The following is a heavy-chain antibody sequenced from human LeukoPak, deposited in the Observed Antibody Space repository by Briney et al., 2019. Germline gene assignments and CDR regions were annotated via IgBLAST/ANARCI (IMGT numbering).Heavy chain of an antibody. CDR1: GYTFTGYY. J-gene: IGHJ6*03. Sequence: ASVKVSCKASGYTFTGYYMHWVRQAPGQGLEWMGWINPNSGGTNYAQKFQGRVTMTRDTSISTAYMELSRLRSDDTAVYYCARDGERYNWNYGEYYYYMDVWGKGTTVTVSS. V-gene: IGHV1-2*02. CDR3: ARDGERYNWNYGEYYYYMDV. CDR2: INPNSGGT. D-gene: IGHD1-7*01.